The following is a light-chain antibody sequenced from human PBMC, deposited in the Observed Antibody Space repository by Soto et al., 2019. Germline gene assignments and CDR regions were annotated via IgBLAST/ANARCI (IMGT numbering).Light chain of an antibody. V-gene: IGKV3-20*01. Sequence: EIVLTQSPGPLSLSPGERATLSCRASKSVDSINLAWYQQKPGQAPRLLIYGASSWATGVPYRFSGSGSGTDFTLTISRLEPEDFAVYYCQHYGTSPYTFGQGTKLEIK. CDR1: KSVDSIN. CDR2: GAS. CDR3: QHYGTSPYT. J-gene: IGKJ2*01.